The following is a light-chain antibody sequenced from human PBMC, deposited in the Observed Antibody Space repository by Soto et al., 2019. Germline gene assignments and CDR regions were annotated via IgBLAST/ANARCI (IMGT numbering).Light chain of an antibody. CDR2: GAS. J-gene: IGKJ5*01. CDR1: RSVSNTY. CDR3: QQYGSSLIT. Sequence: IVLTQSPDTLSLSPGETATLSCRASRSVSNTYLAWYQQKPGQAPRLLIYGASGRATAIPDRFSGSGSGTEFTLIINRLEPEDFAVYYCQQYGSSLITFGQGTRLEIK. V-gene: IGKV3-20*01.